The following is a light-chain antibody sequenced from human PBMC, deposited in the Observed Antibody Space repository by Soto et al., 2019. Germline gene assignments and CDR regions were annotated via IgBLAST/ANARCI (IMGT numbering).Light chain of an antibody. V-gene: IGKV1-39*01. Sequence: DIPMTQSPSSLSASVGDRVTITCRASQSISSSLNWYQQKPGKAPKLLIYAASSLQSGVPSSFSGSGSGTDFSLTISSLQPEDFATYYCQQSYSTPYTFGQGTKLEI. CDR3: QQSYSTPYT. CDR1: QSISSS. CDR2: AAS. J-gene: IGKJ2*01.